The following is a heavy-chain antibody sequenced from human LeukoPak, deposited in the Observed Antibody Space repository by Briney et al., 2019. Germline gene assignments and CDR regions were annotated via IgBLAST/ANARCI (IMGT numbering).Heavy chain of an antibody. CDR1: GVAFSNYY. V-gene: IGHV4-34*01. CDR3: TRAVAGHPD. CDR2: INHGGYT. D-gene: IGHD6-19*01. Sequence: PSETLSLTCAVSGVAFSNYYWSWVRQSPRQGLEWIGEINHGGYTNYNPSLKSRVTMSIDTSKNQFSLLLTSVTAADAGVYYCTRAVAGHPDWGQRTLVTVSS. J-gene: IGHJ4*02.